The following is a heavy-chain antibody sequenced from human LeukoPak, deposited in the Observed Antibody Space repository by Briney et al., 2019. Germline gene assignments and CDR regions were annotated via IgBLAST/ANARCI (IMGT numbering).Heavy chain of an antibody. V-gene: IGHV1-2*06. CDR2: INPNTGAA. Sequence: GASVKVSCKTSGYTFTGYYIHWVRQAPGQGLEWMGRINPNTGAANYAQKFQGRVTMTRDTSISTVYMALSRLFPGDTAVYYCARGQGVASWFDPWGQGTLVTVSS. CDR3: ARGQGVASWFDP. J-gene: IGHJ5*02. D-gene: IGHD2-8*01. CDR1: GYTFTGYY.